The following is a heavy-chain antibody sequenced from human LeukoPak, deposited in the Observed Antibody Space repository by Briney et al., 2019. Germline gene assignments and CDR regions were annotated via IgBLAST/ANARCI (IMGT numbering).Heavy chain of an antibody. V-gene: IGHV3-30*12. CDR1: GFTFSSYG. J-gene: IGHJ4*02. CDR3: AKDTTGILDY. Sequence: PGRSLRLSCAASGFTFSSYGMHWVRQAPGKGLEWVAVISYDGSNKYYADSVKGRFTISRDNSKNTLYLQMNSLRAEDTALYYCAKDTTGILDYWGQGTLVTVSS. D-gene: IGHD2-21*02. CDR2: ISYDGSNK.